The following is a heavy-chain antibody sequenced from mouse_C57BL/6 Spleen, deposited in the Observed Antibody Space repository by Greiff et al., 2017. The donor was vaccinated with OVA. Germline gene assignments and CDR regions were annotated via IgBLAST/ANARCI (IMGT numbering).Heavy chain of an antibody. Sequence: EVKLVESGPGLVKPSQSLSLTCSVTGYSITSVYYWNWIRQFPGNKLEWMGYISYDGSNNYNPSLKNRISITRDTSKNQFFLKLNSVTTEDTATYYCARDLGRGGALDYWGQGTTLTVSS. V-gene: IGHV3-6*01. D-gene: IGHD3-1*01. CDR1: GYSITSVYY. CDR2: ISYDGSN. CDR3: ARDLGRGGALDY. J-gene: IGHJ2*01.